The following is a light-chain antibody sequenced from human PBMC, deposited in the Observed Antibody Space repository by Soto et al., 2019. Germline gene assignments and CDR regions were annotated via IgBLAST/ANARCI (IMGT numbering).Light chain of an antibody. CDR1: QSVSSN. CDR2: GAS. J-gene: IGKJ1*01. V-gene: IGKV3-15*01. Sequence: EIVMTQSPATLSVSPGERATLSCRASQSVSSNLAWHQQKPGQAPRLLICGASTRATGIPARFSGSGSGTEFTLTISSLQSEDFAVYYCQQYNNWWTFGKGTKVDIX. CDR3: QQYNNWWT.